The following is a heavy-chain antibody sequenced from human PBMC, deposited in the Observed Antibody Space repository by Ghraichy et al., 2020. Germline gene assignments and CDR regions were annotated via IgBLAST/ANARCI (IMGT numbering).Heavy chain of an antibody. V-gene: IGHV2-5*02. CDR3: ARRTYYYDSSGYYNWFDP. CDR2: IYWDDDK. J-gene: IGHJ5*02. CDR1: GFSLSTSGVG. D-gene: IGHD3-22*01. Sequence: SGPTPVKPTQTLTLTCTFSGFSLSTSGVGVGWIRQPPGKALEWLALIYWDDDKRYSPSLKSRLTITKDTSKNQVVLTMTNMDPVDTATYYCARRTYYYDSSGYYNWFDPWGQGTLVTVSS.